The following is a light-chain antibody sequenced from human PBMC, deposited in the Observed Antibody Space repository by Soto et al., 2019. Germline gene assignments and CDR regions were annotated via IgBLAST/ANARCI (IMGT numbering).Light chain of an antibody. J-gene: IGLJ1*01. V-gene: IGLV3-21*02. CDR1: NIGSKT. CDR2: DDN. CDR3: QVWDSNSDHLYV. Sequence: SYELTQPPSVSVAPGQTAIITCGGKNIGSKTVSWYQQRPGQAPVLVVHDDNGRPSGIPERFSGSNSGNTATLTISRVEAADEADYYCQVWDSNSDHLYVFGTGTKVTVL.